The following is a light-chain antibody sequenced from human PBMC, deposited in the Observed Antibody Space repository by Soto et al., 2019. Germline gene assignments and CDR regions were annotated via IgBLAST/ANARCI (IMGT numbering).Light chain of an antibody. Sequence: EIILTQSPASLSVSPGERATLSCRASQSVNNNLAWYQQKRGQAPRLLIYGASTRATGIPGRFSGSGSGTEFTLTITSLQSEDFEVYFCQQYNTWPPDTFGQGTKLEIK. CDR2: GAS. V-gene: IGKV3-15*01. CDR1: QSVNNN. J-gene: IGKJ2*01. CDR3: QQYNTWPPDT.